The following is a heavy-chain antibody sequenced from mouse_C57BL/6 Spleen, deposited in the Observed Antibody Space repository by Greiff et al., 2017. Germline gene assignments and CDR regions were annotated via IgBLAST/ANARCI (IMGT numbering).Heavy chain of an antibody. Sequence: EVQLQQSGAELVRPGASVKLSCTASGFNIKDDYMHWVKQRPEQGLEWIGWIDPENGDTEYASKFQGKATITADTSSNTAYLQLSSLTSEDTAVYYCTYDYGSSYGYFDVWGTGTTVTVSS. CDR2: IDPENGDT. V-gene: IGHV14-4*01. J-gene: IGHJ1*03. CDR1: GFNIKDDY. CDR3: TYDYGSSYGYFDV. D-gene: IGHD1-1*01.